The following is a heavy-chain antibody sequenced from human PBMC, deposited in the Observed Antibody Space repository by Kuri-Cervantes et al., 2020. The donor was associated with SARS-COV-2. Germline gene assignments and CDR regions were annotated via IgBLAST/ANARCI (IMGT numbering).Heavy chain of an antibody. CDR2: ISYDGSNK. J-gene: IGHJ6*02. CDR3: AWTRYSNLYYYYGMDV. Sequence: SCAASGFTFSSYAMHGVRQAPGKGLEWVAVISYDGSNKYYADSVKGRFTISRDNSKNTLYLQMNSLRSEDTAVYYCAWTRYSNLYYYYGMDVWGQGTTVTVSS. CDR1: GFTFSSYA. V-gene: IGHV3-30-3*01. D-gene: IGHD4-11*01.